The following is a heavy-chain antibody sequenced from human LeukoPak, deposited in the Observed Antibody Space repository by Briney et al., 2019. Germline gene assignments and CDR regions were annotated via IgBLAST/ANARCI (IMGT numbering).Heavy chain of an antibody. CDR1: GGSFSGYF. V-gene: IGHV4-34*01. Sequence: PSETLSLTCAVYGGSFSGYFWSWIRQPPGKGLEWIGEINHSGSTNYNPSLKSRVTISADTSKNQFSLKLSSVTAADTAVYYCARGSWYFDLWGRGTLVTVSS. CDR2: INHSGST. J-gene: IGHJ2*01. CDR3: ARGSWYFDL.